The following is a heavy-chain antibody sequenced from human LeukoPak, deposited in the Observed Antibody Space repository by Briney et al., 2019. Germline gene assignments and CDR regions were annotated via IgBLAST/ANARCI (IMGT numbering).Heavy chain of an antibody. CDR3: ARDLYSGYDHRDWFDP. V-gene: IGHV3-48*03. J-gene: IGHJ5*02. D-gene: IGHD5-12*01. Sequence: GGSLRLSCAASGFTLSSFEMNWVRQAPGKGLEWTSYISNSGSSIYYADPVKGRFIISRDNAKNSLFLQMNSLRAEDTAVYYCARDLYSGYDHRDWFDPWGQGTLVTVSS. CDR2: ISNSGSSI. CDR1: GFTLSSFE.